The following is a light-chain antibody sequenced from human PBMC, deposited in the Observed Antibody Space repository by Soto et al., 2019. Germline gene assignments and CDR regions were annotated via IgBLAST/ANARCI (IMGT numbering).Light chain of an antibody. CDR3: CSYTTTSTYV. CDR1: SGDVGTYNF. CDR2: DVN. J-gene: IGLJ1*01. Sequence: QSVLTQPAFVSGSPGQSITISCTGTSGDVGTYNFVSWYQQHPGKAPKLIIYDVNSRPSGVSNRFSASKSGSTASLTISGLQAEDEADYYCCSYTTTSTYVFGTGTKVTVL. V-gene: IGLV2-14*03.